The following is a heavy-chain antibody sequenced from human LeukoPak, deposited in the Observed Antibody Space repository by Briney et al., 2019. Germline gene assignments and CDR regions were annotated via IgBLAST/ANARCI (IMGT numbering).Heavy chain of an antibody. CDR2: ISYDGSNK. CDR3: AKPSGSY. Sequence: GGSLRLSCAASGFTFSSYGMHWVRQAPGKGLEWVAVISYDGSNKYYADSVKGRFTIPRDNSKNTLYLQMNSLRAEDTAVYYCAKPSGSYWGQGTLVTVSS. J-gene: IGHJ4*02. CDR1: GFTFSSYG. V-gene: IGHV3-30*18. D-gene: IGHD1-26*01.